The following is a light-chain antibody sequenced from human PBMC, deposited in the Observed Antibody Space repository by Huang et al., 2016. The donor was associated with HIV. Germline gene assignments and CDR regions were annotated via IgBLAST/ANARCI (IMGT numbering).Light chain of an antibody. Sequence: IQLTQSPSSLSASVGDRVTITCRASQGISNYLAWDSQGNSNYLAWYQQKPGKAPKVLISGASTLQSGVPSRFSASGSGTDFTLTINSLQPEDFATYYCQLLNSYPSLFGGGTKVEIK. J-gene: IGKJ4*01. CDR2: GAS. CDR3: QLLNSYPSL. V-gene: IGKV1-9*01. CDR1: QGISNYLAWDSQGNSNY.